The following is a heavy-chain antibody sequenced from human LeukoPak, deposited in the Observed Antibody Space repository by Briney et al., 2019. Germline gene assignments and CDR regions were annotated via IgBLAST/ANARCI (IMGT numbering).Heavy chain of an antibody. V-gene: IGHV3-33*01. J-gene: IGHJ4*02. CDR1: GFTFSSYG. Sequence: GGSLRLSCAASGFTFSSYGMHWVRQAPGKGLEWVAVIWYDGSNKYYADSVKGRFTISRDNSKNTLYLQMNSLRAGDTAVYYCAMGMARYCSSTSCQFFDYWGQGTLVTVSS. CDR2: IWYDGSNK. CDR3: AMGMARYCSSTSCQFFDY. D-gene: IGHD2-2*01.